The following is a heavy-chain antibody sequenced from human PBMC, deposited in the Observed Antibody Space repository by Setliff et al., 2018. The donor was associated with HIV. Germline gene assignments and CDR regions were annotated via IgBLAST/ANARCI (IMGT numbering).Heavy chain of an antibody. D-gene: IGHD3-22*01. CDR1: GFTFSSYT. CDR2: ISYDGSDK. CDR3: ARAYYYDSSGYPTSYYFDY. Sequence: PGGSLRLSCAASGFTFSSYTMHWVRRVPGKGLEWLAVISYDGSDKYYADSEKGRFTISRDNSKDTLYLQMNSLRAEDTAIYYCARAYYYDSSGYPTSYYFDYWGQGALVTAPQ. V-gene: IGHV3-30*04. J-gene: IGHJ4*02.